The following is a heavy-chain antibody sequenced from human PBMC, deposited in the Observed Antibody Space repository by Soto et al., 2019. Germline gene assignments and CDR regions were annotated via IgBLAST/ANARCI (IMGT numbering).Heavy chain of an antibody. CDR1: GYTFTGYY. D-gene: IGHD3-3*01. Sequence: ASVKVSCKASGYTFTGYYMHWVRQAPGQGLEWMGWINPNSGGTNYAQKFQGWVTMTRDTSISTAYMELSRLRSDDTAVYYCARDAALYYDFWSGYYTFFDYWGQGTLVTV. CDR3: ARDAALYYDFWSGYYTFFDY. V-gene: IGHV1-2*04. CDR2: INPNSGGT. J-gene: IGHJ4*02.